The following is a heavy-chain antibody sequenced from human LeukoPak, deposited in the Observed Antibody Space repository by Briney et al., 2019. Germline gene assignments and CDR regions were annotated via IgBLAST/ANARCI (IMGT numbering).Heavy chain of an antibody. Sequence: SETLSLTCTVSGGSISSYYLSWIRQPPGKGLEWIGYIYYSGSTNYNPSLKSRVTISVDTSKNQFSLKLSSVTAADTAVYYCAREPKDRRAFDIWGQGTMVTVSS. CDR2: IYYSGST. CDR3: AREPKDRRAFDI. J-gene: IGHJ3*02. V-gene: IGHV4-59*01. CDR1: GGSISSYY.